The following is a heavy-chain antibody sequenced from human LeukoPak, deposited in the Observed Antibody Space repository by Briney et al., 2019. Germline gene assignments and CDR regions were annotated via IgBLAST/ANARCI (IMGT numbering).Heavy chain of an antibody. Sequence: SVKVSCKVSGYTLTELSMHWVRQAPGKGLEWMGGFDPEDGETIYAQKFQGRVTMAEDTSTDTAYMELSSLRSEDTAVYYCATADFWSGYSVGYFDYWGQGTLVTVSS. J-gene: IGHJ4*02. V-gene: IGHV1-24*01. D-gene: IGHD3-3*01. CDR2: FDPEDGET. CDR3: ATADFWSGYSVGYFDY. CDR1: GYTLTELS.